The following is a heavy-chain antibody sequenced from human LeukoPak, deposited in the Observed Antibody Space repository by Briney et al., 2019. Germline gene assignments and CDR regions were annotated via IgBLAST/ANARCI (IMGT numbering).Heavy chain of an antibody. D-gene: IGHD3-3*01. CDR1: GGSFSGYY. V-gene: IGHV4-34*01. Sequence: SETLSLTCAVYGGSFSGYYWSWIRQPPGKGLEWIGEINHSGGTNYNPSLKSRVTISVDTSKNQFSLKLSSVTAADTAVYYCARLESQVLRFLPYCYYGMDVWGQGTTVTVSS. CDR3: ARLESQVLRFLPYCYYGMDV. CDR2: INHSGGT. J-gene: IGHJ6*02.